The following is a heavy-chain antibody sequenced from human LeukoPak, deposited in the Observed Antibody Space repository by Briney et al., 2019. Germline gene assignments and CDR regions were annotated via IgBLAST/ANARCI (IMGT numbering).Heavy chain of an antibody. CDR1: GFIFSNYA. V-gene: IGHV3-30*18. CDR2: VSYDGNLQ. D-gene: IGHD4-17*01. J-gene: IGHJ4*02. Sequence: GGSLRLSCAASGFIFSNYAIHWVRQAPGKGLEWVAAVSYDGNLQHYADAVKGRFTFSRDNSKNTVFLQINSLRTDDSAVYWCVKVYPTVTTSSVLGSWGQGTLVTVSS. CDR3: VKVYPTVTTSSVLGS.